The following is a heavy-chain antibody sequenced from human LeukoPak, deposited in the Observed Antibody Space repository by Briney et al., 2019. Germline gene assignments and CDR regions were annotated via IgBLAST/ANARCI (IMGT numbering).Heavy chain of an antibody. CDR2: IHYSGST. D-gene: IGHD6-13*01. V-gene: IGHV4-59*01. CDR1: GDSISSYY. J-gene: IGHJ4*02. Sequence: SETLSLTCTVSGDSISSYYWNWIRQPPGKGLEWIGNIHYSGSTNYNPSLKSRVILSLDTSKNQFSLNLSSLTAADTAVYYCARDTSSWYNYIFDYWGQGTLVTVSS. CDR3: ARDTSSWYNYIFDY.